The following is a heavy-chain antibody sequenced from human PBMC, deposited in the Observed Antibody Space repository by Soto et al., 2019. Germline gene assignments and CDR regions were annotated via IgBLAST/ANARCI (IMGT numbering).Heavy chain of an antibody. CDR1: GFTFSSYW. V-gene: IGHV3-7*01. J-gene: IGHJ4*02. D-gene: IGHD3-10*01. CDR2: IKQDGSEK. Sequence: GGSLRLYCAASGFTFSSYWMSWVRQAPGKGLEWVANIKQDGSEKYYVDSVKGRFTISRDNAKNSLYLQMNSLRAEDTAVYYCAREDASEDYGSGSYQVYWGQGTLVTVSS. CDR3: AREDASEDYGSGSYQVY.